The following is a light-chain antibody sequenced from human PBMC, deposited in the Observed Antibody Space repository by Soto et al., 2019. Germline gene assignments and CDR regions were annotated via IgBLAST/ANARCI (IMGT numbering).Light chain of an antibody. Sequence: QSALTQPASVSGSPGQSITISCTGTSSDVGDYNYVSWYRQHPGNAPKLIIYEVTNRPSGISNRFSGSKSGNTASLTISGLQADDESYYYCTSYSRGSSLVIFGGGTKLTVL. J-gene: IGLJ2*01. CDR3: TSYSRGSSLVI. CDR2: EVT. V-gene: IGLV2-14*01. CDR1: SSDVGDYNY.